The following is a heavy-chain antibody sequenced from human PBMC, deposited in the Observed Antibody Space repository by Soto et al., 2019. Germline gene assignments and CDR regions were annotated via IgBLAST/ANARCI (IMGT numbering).Heavy chain of an antibody. J-gene: IGHJ4*02. CDR2: INHSGST. CDR1: GGSFSGYY. CDR3: ARLVPIIAARLYYFDY. D-gene: IGHD6-6*01. Sequence: SETLSLTCAVYGGSFSGYYWSWIRQPPGKGLEWIGEINHSGSTNYNPSLKSRVTISVDTSKNQFSLKLSSVTAADTAVYYRARLVPIIAARLYYFDYWGQGTLVTVSS. V-gene: IGHV4-34*01.